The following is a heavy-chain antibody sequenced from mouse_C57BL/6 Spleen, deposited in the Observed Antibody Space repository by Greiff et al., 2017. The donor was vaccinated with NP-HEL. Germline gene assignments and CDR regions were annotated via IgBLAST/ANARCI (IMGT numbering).Heavy chain of an antibody. D-gene: IGHD1-1*01. CDR1: GYTFTSYW. Sequence: QVQLQQPGAELVKPGASVKLSCKASGYTFTSYWMHWVKQRPGQGLEWIGMIHPNSGSTNYNEKFKSKATLTVDKSSSTAYMQLSSLTSEDSAVYYCARLGYYGSSFAWFAYWGQGTLVTVSA. V-gene: IGHV1-64*01. CDR2: IHPNSGST. J-gene: IGHJ3*01. CDR3: ARLGYYGSSFAWFAY.